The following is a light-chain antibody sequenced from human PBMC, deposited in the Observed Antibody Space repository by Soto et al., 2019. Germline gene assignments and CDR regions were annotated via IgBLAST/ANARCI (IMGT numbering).Light chain of an antibody. CDR1: RTIAGY. Sequence: EIQMTQSRSSMSASVGSRLTISCRASRTIAGYVNWYQQRKGEAPNILIYAASSLQSGVPSRFRGSLSGTDFTLTINSLQPEDFATFYCQQTYSTPGTFGQGTKVDI. V-gene: IGKV1-39*01. J-gene: IGKJ1*01. CDR3: QQTYSTPGT. CDR2: AAS.